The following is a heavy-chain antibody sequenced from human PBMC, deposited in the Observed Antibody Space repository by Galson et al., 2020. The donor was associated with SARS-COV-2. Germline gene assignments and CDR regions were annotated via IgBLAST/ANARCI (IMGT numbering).Heavy chain of an antibody. CDR3: ARHPGGSYPVDY. D-gene: IGHD1-26*01. CDR2: IYYSGST. CDR1: GGSITTYY. Sequence: ETSETLSLTCTVSGGSITTYYWSWIRQPPGRGLEWIGYIYYSGSTNYNPSLKSRVTISVNTSKNQFSLNLSSVTAADTSVYYCARHPGGSYPVDYWGQGTLVTVSS. V-gene: IGHV4-59*08. J-gene: IGHJ4*02.